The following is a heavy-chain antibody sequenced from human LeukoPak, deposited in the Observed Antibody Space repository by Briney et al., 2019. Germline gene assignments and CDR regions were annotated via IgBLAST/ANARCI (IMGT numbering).Heavy chain of an antibody. Sequence: PGGSLRLSCAASGFSFRSYAMSWVRQAPGRGLEWVSAISGSGGTTDYADSVKGRFTISRDNSKNTLYLQMNSLRAEHTAVYYCATAAGADFFDYWGQGTLVTVSS. D-gene: IGHD3-3*01. V-gene: IGHV3-23*01. J-gene: IGHJ4*02. CDR2: ISGSGGTT. CDR1: GFSFRSYA. CDR3: ATAAGADFFDY.